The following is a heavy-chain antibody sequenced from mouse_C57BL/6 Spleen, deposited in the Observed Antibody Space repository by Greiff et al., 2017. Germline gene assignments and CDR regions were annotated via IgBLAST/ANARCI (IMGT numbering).Heavy chain of an antibody. D-gene: IGHD2-3*01. CDR1: GFTFSDYY. CDR2: INYDGSST. Sequence: EVKLMESEGGLVQPGSSMKLSCTASGFTFSDYYMAWVRQVPEKGLEWVANINYDGSSTYYLDSLKSRFIISRDNAKNILYLQMSSLKSEDTATYYCARGGGNGYYTDVWGTGTTVTVSS. J-gene: IGHJ1*03. CDR3: ARGGGNGYYTDV. V-gene: IGHV5-16*01.